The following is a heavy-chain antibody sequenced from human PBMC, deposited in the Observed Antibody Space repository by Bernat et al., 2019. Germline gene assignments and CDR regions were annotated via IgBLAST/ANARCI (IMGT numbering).Heavy chain of an antibody. V-gene: IGHV3-30*03. CDR1: GFTFSSYG. CDR3: ATILHCSSTSCIDY. D-gene: IGHD2-2*01. CDR2: ISYDGSNK. J-gene: IGHJ4*02. Sequence: QVQLVESGGGVVQPGRSLRLSCAASGFTFSSYGMHWVRQAPGKGLEWVAVISYDGSNKYYADSVKGRFTISRDNSKNTLYLQMNSLRAEDTAVYYCATILHCSSTSCIDYWGQGTLVTVSS.